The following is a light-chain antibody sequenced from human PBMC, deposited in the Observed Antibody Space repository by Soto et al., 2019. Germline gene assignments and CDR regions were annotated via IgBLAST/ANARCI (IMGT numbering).Light chain of an antibody. Sequence: EVVMTQSPAPLSVSPGERAALSCRANQTISSNLAWYQQKPGQAPRLLIYGASTRATGIPARFSGSGSGTEFTLTISSLQSEDFTVYYCQHYNNWGGTFGGGTKVEIK. CDR2: GAS. CDR3: QHYNNWGGT. V-gene: IGKV3-15*01. J-gene: IGKJ4*01. CDR1: QTISSN.